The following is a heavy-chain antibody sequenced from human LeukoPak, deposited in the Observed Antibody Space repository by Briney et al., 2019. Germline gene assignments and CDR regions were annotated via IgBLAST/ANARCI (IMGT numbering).Heavy chain of an antibody. Sequence: SQTLSLTCAVSGGSISSGDYPWSWIRQPPGKGLEWIGYIFHTGHTSYNPSLKSRATISVDMSKNQLSLKLSSVTAADTAVYYCARGFYGSGSQFNYWGQGTLVTVSS. CDR2: IFHTGHT. D-gene: IGHD3-10*01. CDR3: ARGFYGSGSQFNY. V-gene: IGHV4-30-2*01. CDR1: GGSISSGDYP. J-gene: IGHJ4*02.